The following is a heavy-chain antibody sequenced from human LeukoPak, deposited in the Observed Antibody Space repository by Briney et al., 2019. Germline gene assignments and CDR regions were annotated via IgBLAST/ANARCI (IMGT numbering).Heavy chain of an antibody. CDR2: IYHSGNT. V-gene: IGHV4-59*08. CDR3: ARRIVSVPAIQEGNWLDP. Sequence: PSETLSLTCNVSGASMSSNYWSWIRQPPGKGLEWIGYIYHSGNTNYSPSLESRVTMSVDESKNQFSLRVHFVSAADTAVYYCARRIVSVPAIQEGNWLDPWGQGTLVTVSS. CDR1: GASMSSNY. D-gene: IGHD2-21*02. J-gene: IGHJ5*02.